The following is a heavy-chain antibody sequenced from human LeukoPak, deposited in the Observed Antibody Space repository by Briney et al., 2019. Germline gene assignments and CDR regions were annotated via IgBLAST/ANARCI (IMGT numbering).Heavy chain of an antibody. D-gene: IGHD4-17*01. V-gene: IGHV1-8*01. CDR2: MNPNSGNT. Sequence: ASVKVSCKASGYTFTSYDINWVRQATGQGLEWMGWMNPNSGNTGHAQKFQGRVTMTRNTSISTAYMELSSLRSEDTAVYYCARVGYGDYVVAYWGQGTLVTVSS. CDR1: GYTFTSYD. CDR3: ARVGYGDYVVAY. J-gene: IGHJ4*02.